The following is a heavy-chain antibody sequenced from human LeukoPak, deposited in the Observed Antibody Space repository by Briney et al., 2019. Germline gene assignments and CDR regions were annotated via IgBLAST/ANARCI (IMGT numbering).Heavy chain of an antibody. D-gene: IGHD6-13*01. V-gene: IGHV1-69*13. CDR3: ARTPAAGTSRGDYYFDY. CDR2: IIPIFGTA. Sequence: SVKVSCKASGGTFSSYAISWARQAPGQGLEWMGGIIPIFGTANYAQKFQGRVTITADESTSTAYMELSSLRSEDTVVYYCARTPAAGTSRGDYYFDYWGQGTLVTVSS. J-gene: IGHJ4*02. CDR1: GGTFSSYA.